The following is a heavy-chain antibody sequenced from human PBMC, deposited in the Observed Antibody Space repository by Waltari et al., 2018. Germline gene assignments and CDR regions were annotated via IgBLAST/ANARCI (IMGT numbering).Heavy chain of an antibody. V-gene: IGHV4-59*01. CDR1: DGAIRIFY. CDR3: ARDTGGWFYDV. J-gene: IGHJ2*01. D-gene: IGHD3-10*01. CDR2: ISTTGGT. Sequence: QVQLLQSGPGLVKPSETLSLTCTVSDGAIRIFYWTWLRLPPEKGPEWIGCISTTGGTKYNPSLQSRVSFSVDTSKNQFSLRLTSVTAADTALYYCARDTGGWFYDVWGRGSLVTVSA.